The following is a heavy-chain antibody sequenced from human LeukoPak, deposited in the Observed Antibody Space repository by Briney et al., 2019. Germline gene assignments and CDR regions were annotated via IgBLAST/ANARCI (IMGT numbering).Heavy chain of an antibody. CDR1: GGSISSSSYY. J-gene: IGHJ4*02. CDR2: IYYSGST. D-gene: IGHD3-10*01. Sequence: RPSETLSLTCTVSGGSISSSSYYWGWIRQPPGKGLEWIGSIYYSGSTYYNPSLKSRVTISVDTPKNQFSLKLSSVTAADTAVYYCASMVRGVSEIWGQGTLVTVSS. CDR3: ASMVRGVSEI. V-gene: IGHV4-39*07.